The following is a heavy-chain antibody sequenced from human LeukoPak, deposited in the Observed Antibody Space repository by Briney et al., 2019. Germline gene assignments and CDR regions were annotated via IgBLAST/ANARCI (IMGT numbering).Heavy chain of an antibody. CDR1: GDSVSSNTVA. J-gene: IGHJ3*02. Sequence: SQTLSLACAICGDSVSSNTVAWNWIRQSPSRGLQWLGRTYYRSKWFNDYAVSVEGRIIINPDTSKNQFSLQLNSVTPEDTAVYYCARGVNNAFDIWGQGTMVSVSS. CDR2: TYYRSKWFN. CDR3: ARGVNNAFDI. V-gene: IGHV6-1*01.